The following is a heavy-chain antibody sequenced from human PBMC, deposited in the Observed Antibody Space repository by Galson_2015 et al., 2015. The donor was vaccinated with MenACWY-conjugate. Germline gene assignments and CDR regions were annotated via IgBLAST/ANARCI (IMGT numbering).Heavy chain of an antibody. CDR2: IWPGDSHT. D-gene: IGHD6-13*01. J-gene: IGHJ5*02. Sequence: QSGAEVKKPGESLKISCKGSGYSFSTYWIGWVRQMPGKGLEWMGFIWPGDSHTIYSPSFQGQVTVSVDKSNNTPNLQWSSLQASDTGMYYCARRQFKAAAAAFDPWGQGTLVTVSS. CDR1: GYSFSTYW. V-gene: IGHV5-51*01. CDR3: ARRQFKAAAAAFDP.